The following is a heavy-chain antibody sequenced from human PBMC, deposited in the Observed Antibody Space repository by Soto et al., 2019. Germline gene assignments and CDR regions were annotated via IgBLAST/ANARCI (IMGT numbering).Heavy chain of an antibody. CDR2: IYYSGST. V-gene: IGHV4-31*03. Sequence: SETLSLTCTVSGGSISSGGYYWSWIRQHPGKGLEWIGYIYYSGSTYYNPSLKSRVTISVDTSKNQFSLKLSSVTAADTAVYYCARGGGSVYSGYHRYFDYWGQGTLVTVSS. CDR3: ARGGGSVYSGYHRYFDY. D-gene: IGHD5-12*01. J-gene: IGHJ4*02. CDR1: GGSISSGGYY.